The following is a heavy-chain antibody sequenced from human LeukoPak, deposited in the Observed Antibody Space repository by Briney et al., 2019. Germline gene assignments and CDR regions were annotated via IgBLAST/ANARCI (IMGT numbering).Heavy chain of an antibody. Sequence: ASVKVSCKASGYTFTSYYMHWVRQAPGQGLEWMGRINPNSGGTNYAQKFQGRVTMTRDTSISTAYMELSRLRSDDTAVYYCARERVRGYYDSSGYPLDYWGQGTLVTVSS. CDR1: GYTFTSYY. V-gene: IGHV1-2*06. J-gene: IGHJ4*02. CDR2: INPNSGGT. CDR3: ARERVRGYYDSSGYPLDY. D-gene: IGHD3-22*01.